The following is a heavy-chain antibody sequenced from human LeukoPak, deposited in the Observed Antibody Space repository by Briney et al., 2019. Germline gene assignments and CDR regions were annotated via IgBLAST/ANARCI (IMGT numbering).Heavy chain of an antibody. V-gene: IGHV4-39*01. CDR2: IYYSGST. Sequence: SETLSLTCTVSGGSISSNDYYWDWIRQPPGMGLEYIGSIYYSGSTYYNPSLKSRVTISVDTSKNQFSLKLSSVTAADTAVYYCACLNSSGYYGGYWGQGTLVTVSS. D-gene: IGHD3-22*01. J-gene: IGHJ4*02. CDR3: ACLNSSGYYGGY. CDR1: GGSISSNDYY.